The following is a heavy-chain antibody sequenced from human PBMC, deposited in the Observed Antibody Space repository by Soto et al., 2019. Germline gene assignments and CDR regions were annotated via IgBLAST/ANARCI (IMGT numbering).Heavy chain of an antibody. CDR3: VKALSVKFYFDY. J-gene: IGHJ4*01. D-gene: IGHD3-16*02. Sequence: PGGSLRLSCAASGFTFSNYAMIWVRQAPGKGLEWVSDISGSGGSTYYADSVKGRFTISRDKSKKTLYLQMNSLRAEDTAVYYCVKALSVKFYFDYWGQGTLVTVSS. CDR2: ISGSGGST. V-gene: IGHV3-23*01. CDR1: GFTFSNYA.